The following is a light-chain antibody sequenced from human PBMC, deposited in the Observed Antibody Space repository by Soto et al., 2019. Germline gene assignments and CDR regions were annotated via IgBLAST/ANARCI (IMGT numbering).Light chain of an antibody. CDR1: QDISNY. CDR2: ATS. V-gene: IGKV1-9*01. Sequence: DIPLTQSPSFLSASVGDRVTITCRASQDISNYLAWYQQKPGKAPTFLLYATSTFQSGAPSRFRGSGSVTQFTLTINGPQADDFATDYDEQVNSYPPSFGGGTKVEIK. J-gene: IGKJ4*01. CDR3: EQVNSYPPS.